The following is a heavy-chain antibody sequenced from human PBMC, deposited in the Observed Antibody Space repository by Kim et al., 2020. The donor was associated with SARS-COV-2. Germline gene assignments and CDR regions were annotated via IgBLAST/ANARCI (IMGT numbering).Heavy chain of an antibody. V-gene: IGHV3-74*01. Sequence: GGSLRLSCAASGFPFSSYGIYWVRQAPGKGLVWVSRINSDGSDTAYADSVRGRFSMSIDNGKHMVYPEMSSLGAEDTAVYFCVYGGNDVYYRMDVWGQVT. CDR2: INSDGSDT. J-gene: IGHJ6*02. D-gene: IGHD2-15*01. CDR1: GFPFSSYG. CDR3: VYGGNDVYYRMDV.